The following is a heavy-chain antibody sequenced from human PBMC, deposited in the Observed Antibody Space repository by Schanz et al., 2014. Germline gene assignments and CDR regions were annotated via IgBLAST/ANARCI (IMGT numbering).Heavy chain of an antibody. CDR3: AREQIMAAAGLVDY. J-gene: IGHJ4*01. CDR1: GGSIRSYF. CDR2: ISASGGST. Sequence: VQLQESGPGLLKPSETLSLTCTVSGGSIRSYFWSWVRQAPGKGLEWVSTISASGGSTYYADSVKGRFTISRDNSKNILYLQRNSLRAEDTAVYYCAREQIMAAAGLVDYWGHGTLVTVSS. V-gene: IGHV3-23*01. D-gene: IGHD6-13*01.